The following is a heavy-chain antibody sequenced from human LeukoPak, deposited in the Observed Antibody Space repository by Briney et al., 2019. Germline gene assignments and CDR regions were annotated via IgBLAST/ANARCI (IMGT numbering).Heavy chain of an antibody. Sequence: ASVKVSCKASGGPFSSYTINWVRLVPGQGLEWMGRIFPIIDMANYAQKFHGRVTIIADKSTNTAYMELSSLRPEDTAVYYCARGRGEMATIKGCAFDNWGQGTMVTVSS. CDR2: IFPIIDMA. CDR1: GGPFSSYT. J-gene: IGHJ3*02. D-gene: IGHD5-24*01. V-gene: IGHV1-69*02. CDR3: ARGRGEMATIKGCAFDN.